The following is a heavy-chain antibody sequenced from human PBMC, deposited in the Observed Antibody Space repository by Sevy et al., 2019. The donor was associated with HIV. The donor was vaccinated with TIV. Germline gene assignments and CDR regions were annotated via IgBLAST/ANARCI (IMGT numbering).Heavy chain of an antibody. CDR2: ISHSGDGT. V-gene: IGHV3-23*01. CDR1: GFTFSSYA. J-gene: IGHJ6*02. Sequence: GGSLRLSCAASGFTFSSYAMSWVRQAPGKGLEWVSAISHSGDGTYYADSVKGRFTISRDNSKNTLYLEMNSLRAKDTAVYYCAKGTLVVPTVIYYYYGMSVWGQGTTVTVSS. D-gene: IGHD2-2*02. CDR3: AKGTLVVPTVIYYYYGMSV.